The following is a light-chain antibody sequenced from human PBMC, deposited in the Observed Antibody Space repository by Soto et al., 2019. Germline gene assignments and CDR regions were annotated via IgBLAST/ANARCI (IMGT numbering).Light chain of an antibody. CDR2: WAS. Sequence: DIVMTQSPDSLAVSLGERVTINCKSSQTVLYSPNNMNYLAWYHQKPGQPPKLLLYWASTRESGVPDRFSGSGSGTDFTLTISSLQAEDVAVYYYQQFLYLPPTFGGGTKVEIK. J-gene: IGKJ4*01. CDR3: QQFLYLPPT. CDR1: QTVLYSPNNMNY. V-gene: IGKV4-1*01.